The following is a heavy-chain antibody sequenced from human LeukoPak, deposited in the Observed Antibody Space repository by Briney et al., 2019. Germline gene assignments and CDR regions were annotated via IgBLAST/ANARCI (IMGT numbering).Heavy chain of an antibody. CDR1: GYSISSGYY. V-gene: IGHV4-38-2*01. CDR2: ISHSGST. Sequence: SETLSLTCAVSGYSISSGYYWGWIRQSPGKGLDWIGSISHSGSTYYNPSLRSRVTISIDTSKNQFSLRLSSVTATDTAVYYCARVGGYGYGNYYFNYGGQGTLVTVSS. CDR3: ARVGGYGYGNYYFNY. D-gene: IGHD5-18*01. J-gene: IGHJ4*02.